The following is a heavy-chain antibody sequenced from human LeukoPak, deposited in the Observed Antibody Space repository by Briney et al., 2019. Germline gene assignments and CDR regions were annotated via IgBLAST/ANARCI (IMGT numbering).Heavy chain of an antibody. CDR2: IKQDGSEK. CDR3: ARERDTAMVRSGAFDI. J-gene: IGHJ3*02. CDR1: GFTFSSYW. Sequence: TGGSLRLSCAASGFTFSSYWMSRVRQAPGKGLEWVANIKQDGSEKYYVDSVKGRFTISRDNAKNSLYLQMNSLRAEDTAVYYCARERDTAMVRSGAFDIWGQGTMVTVSS. V-gene: IGHV3-7*03. D-gene: IGHD5-18*01.